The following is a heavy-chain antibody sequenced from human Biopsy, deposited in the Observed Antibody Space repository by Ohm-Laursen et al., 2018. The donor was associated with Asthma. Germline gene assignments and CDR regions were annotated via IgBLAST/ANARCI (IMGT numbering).Heavy chain of an antibody. CDR2: ISYDGSIT. CDR3: GIVVAANPFQGDC. D-gene: IGHD2-15*01. J-gene: IGHJ4*02. Sequence: RSLRLPCAASGFTFRDYYMTWIRQAPGKGLEWVAVISYDGSITHYADSVKGRFTISRDNSKNTVYLDISSLRIEDTAVFYCGIVVAANPFQGDCWGQGTLVTVSS. CDR1: GFTFRDYY. V-gene: IGHV3-30*03.